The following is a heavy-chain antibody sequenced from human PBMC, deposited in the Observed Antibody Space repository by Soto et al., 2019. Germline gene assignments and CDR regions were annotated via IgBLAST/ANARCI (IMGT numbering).Heavy chain of an antibody. V-gene: IGHV1-18*01. CDR3: ATYYFGSGSYYRFDN. CDR2: ISASDGSI. D-gene: IGHD3-10*01. Sequence: QLVQSGGEVKKPGASVRVSCKASGYAFSFGFSWVRQAPGQGLEWMGWISASDGSINSAPRFRGRITLTTDTSTNTAYMDLLSLTSDDTAVYFCATYYFGSGSYYRFDNWGQGTLVTVSS. CDR1: GYAFSFG. J-gene: IGHJ4*02.